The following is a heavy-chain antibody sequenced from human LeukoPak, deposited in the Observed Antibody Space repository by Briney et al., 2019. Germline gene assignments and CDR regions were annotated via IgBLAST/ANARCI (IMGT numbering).Heavy chain of an antibody. Sequence: PSGTLSLTCAVSGGSISSSNWWSWVRQPPGKGLEWIGEIYHSGSTNYNPSLKSRVTISVDKSKNQFSLKLSSVTAADTAVYYCARIREAFELELPLLSDYYYYGMDVWGQGTTVTVSS. J-gene: IGHJ6*02. V-gene: IGHV4-4*02. CDR2: IYHSGST. D-gene: IGHD1-7*01. CDR3: ARIREAFELELPLLSDYYYYGMDV. CDR1: GGSISSSNW.